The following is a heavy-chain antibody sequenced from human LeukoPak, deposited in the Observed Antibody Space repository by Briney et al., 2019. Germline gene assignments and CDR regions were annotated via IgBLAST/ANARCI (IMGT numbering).Heavy chain of an antibody. CDR2: IYYSGTT. CDR1: GGSISSGGYY. CDR3: ARDVTGGSYFDY. D-gene: IGHD1-26*01. V-gene: IGHV4-31*03. Sequence: SQTLSLTCTVPGGSISSGGYYWSWIRQYPGKGLEWIGYIYYSGTTYYNPSLKSRVTMSVDTSKNQFSLKLISVTAADTAVYYCARDVTGGSYFDYWGQGTLVTVSS. J-gene: IGHJ4*02.